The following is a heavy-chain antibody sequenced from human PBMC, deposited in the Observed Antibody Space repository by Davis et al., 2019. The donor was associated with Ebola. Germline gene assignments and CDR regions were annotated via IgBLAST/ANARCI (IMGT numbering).Heavy chain of an antibody. D-gene: IGHD6-6*01. V-gene: IGHV3-7*01. Sequence: PGGSLRLSCAASGFTFSSYWMSWVRQAPGKGLEWVANIKQDGSEKYYVDSVKGRFTISRDNAKNSLYLQMNSLRAEDTAVYYCAREVEGRVSIAALFDYWGQGTLVTVSS. CDR2: IKQDGSEK. CDR1: GFTFSSYW. CDR3: AREVEGRVSIAALFDY. J-gene: IGHJ4*02.